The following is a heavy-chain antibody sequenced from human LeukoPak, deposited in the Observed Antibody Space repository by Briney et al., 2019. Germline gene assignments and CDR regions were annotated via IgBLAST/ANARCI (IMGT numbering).Heavy chain of an antibody. CDR3: ARGDAVTTYGVRDLSYFDY. CDR2: IYYSGTT. V-gene: IGHV4-31*03. Sequence: SETLSLTCTVSGGSVSSGGYYWSWIRQHPGEGLEWIGYIYYSGTTYYNPSLKSRVTISVDTSKNQFSLKLSSVTAADTAVYYCARGDAVTTYGVRDLSYFDYWGQGTLVTVSS. D-gene: IGHD4-17*01. CDR1: GGSVSSGGYY. J-gene: IGHJ4*02.